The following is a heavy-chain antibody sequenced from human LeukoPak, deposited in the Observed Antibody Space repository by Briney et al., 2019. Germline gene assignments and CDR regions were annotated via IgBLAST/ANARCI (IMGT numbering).Heavy chain of an antibody. CDR1: GFTFSTYV. J-gene: IGHJ5*02. CDR3: AKDAGTYYYFP. V-gene: IGHV3-23*01. Sequence: GGSLRLSCAASGFTFSTYVMNWVRQAPGKGLEWVSGITCNGGGTNYADSVKGRFTISRDNSKNTLYLQMNSLRPEDTAVYYCAKDAGTYYYFPWGQGTLVTVSS. CDR2: ITCNGGGT. D-gene: IGHD3-3*01.